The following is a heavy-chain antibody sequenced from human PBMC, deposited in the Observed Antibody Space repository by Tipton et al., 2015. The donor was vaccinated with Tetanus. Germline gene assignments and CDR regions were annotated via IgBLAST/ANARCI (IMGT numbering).Heavy chain of an antibody. CDR1: GGSIRSGDYS. Sequence: TLSLTCAVSGGSIRSGDYSWNWIRQPPGKGLEWLAYVSYSGRTNSNYFLKSRITVSQDPSKNQFSLRLASVTAADTAVYYCARAFWENGPDAFDIWGQGTLVTVSS. D-gene: IGHD3-16*01. V-gene: IGHV4-61*08. CDR3: ARAFWENGPDAFDI. CDR2: VSYSGRT. J-gene: IGHJ3*02.